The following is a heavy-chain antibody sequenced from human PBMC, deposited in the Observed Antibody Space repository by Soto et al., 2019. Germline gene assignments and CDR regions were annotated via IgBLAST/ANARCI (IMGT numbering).Heavy chain of an antibody. CDR3: ARDGLTLKYSFDI. CDR1: GYTFSDFF. V-gene: IGHV1-2*02. J-gene: IGHJ3*02. CDR2: INPNTGDT. Sequence: ASVKVSCKASGYTFSDFFIHWVRQAPGQGLEWMGWINPNTGDTKFAQRFQGRVTMTGDTSIRTAYMDLSRLTSDDTAVYYCARDGLTLKYSFDIWGQGTMVTVSS. D-gene: IGHD3-9*01.